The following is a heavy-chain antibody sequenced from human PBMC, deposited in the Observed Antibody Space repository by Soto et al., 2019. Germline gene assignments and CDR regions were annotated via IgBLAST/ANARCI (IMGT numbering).Heavy chain of an antibody. CDR3: ARLDNNGSYQSFDY. D-gene: IGHD1-26*01. Sequence: QLQLQESGPGLVKPSETLSLTCTVSGGSISSSDYYWDWIRQPPGKGLAWIGTVSYSGSTHFKPSLKSRVTIAVDTSKMQFSLKMSSVTAADTAVYRCARLDNNGSYQSFDYWRQGILVTVSS. V-gene: IGHV4-39*01. CDR1: GGSISSSDYY. CDR2: VSYSGST. J-gene: IGHJ4*02.